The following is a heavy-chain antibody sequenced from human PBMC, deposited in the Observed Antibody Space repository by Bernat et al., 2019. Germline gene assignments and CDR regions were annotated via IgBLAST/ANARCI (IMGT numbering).Heavy chain of an antibody. CDR3: ARVASTAFSYGMDV. D-gene: IGHD2/OR15-2a*01. CDR1: GGSIRSYY. J-gene: IGHJ6*02. V-gene: IGHV4-59*01. CDR2: IYYTGST. Sequence: QVQLQESGPGLVKSSETLSLTCTVSGGSIRSYYWTWIRQPPGKGLEWIGYIYYTGSTNYNPSLRSRVTISLDTSNKKFSLQVGSVTAADTAVYYCARVASTAFSYGMDVWGQGSTVTVS.